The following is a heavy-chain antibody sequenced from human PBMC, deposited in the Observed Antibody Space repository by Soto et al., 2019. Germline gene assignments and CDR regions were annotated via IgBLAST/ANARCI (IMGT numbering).Heavy chain of an antibody. J-gene: IGHJ4*02. Sequence: SVKVSCKASGGTFSSYAISWVRQAPGQGLEWMGGIIPIFGTANYAQKFQGRVTITADKSTSTAYMELSSLRSEDTAVYYCASGVTNGVFWSHTRLGYWGQGTLVTVSS. CDR3: ASGVTNGVFWSHTRLGY. CDR2: IIPIFGTA. CDR1: GGTFSSYA. V-gene: IGHV1-69*06. D-gene: IGHD2-8*01.